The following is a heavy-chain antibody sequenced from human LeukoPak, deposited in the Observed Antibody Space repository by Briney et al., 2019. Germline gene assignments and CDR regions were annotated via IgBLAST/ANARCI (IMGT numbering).Heavy chain of an antibody. D-gene: IGHD3-10*01. Sequence: PGGSLRLSCAASGFTFDDYTMHWVRQAPGKGLEWVSLISWDAGRTYYADSVKGRFTISRDNSKNSLYQQMNSLRAEDTAFYYCAKDFFPSGSPWLGFFQQWGQGTLVTVSS. J-gene: IGHJ1*01. V-gene: IGHV3-43*01. CDR2: ISWDAGRT. CDR1: GFTFDDYT. CDR3: AKDFFPSGSPWLGFFQQ.